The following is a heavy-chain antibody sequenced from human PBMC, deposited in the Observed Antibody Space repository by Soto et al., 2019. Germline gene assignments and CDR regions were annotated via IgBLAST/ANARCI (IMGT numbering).Heavy chain of an antibody. Sequence: ASVKVSCKASGGTFSSYTISWVRQAPGQGLEWMGRIIPILGIANYAQKFQGRVTITADKSTSTAYMELSSLRSEDTAVYYCARDSGGSGSQLIDYWGQGTLVTVSS. CDR2: IIPILGIA. J-gene: IGHJ4*02. CDR3: ARDSGGSGSQLIDY. V-gene: IGHV1-69*04. CDR1: GGTFSSYT. D-gene: IGHD3-10*01.